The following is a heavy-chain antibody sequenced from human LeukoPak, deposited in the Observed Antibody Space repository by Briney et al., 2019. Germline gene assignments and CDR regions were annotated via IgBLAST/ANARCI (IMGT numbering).Heavy chain of an antibody. J-gene: IGHJ2*01. CDR2: ISGYNGNT. CDR3: ARVSTNSRVGGYDPQWYFDL. Sequence: GASVKVSCKASGYTFINYGFTWVRQAPGQGVECMGWISGYNGNTNYLQKFQGRVTMTTDTSTNTVYMELRSLSSDDTAVYYCARVSTNSRVGGYDPQWYFDLWGRGTLVTVSS. CDR1: GYTFINYG. V-gene: IGHV1-18*04. D-gene: IGHD5-12*01.